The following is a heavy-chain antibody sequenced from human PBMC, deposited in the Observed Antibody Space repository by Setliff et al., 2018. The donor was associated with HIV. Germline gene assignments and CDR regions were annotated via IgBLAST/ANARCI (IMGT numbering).Heavy chain of an antibody. CDR2: IKGDGSII. CDR3: AKDRDEKWGSSPTDF. CDR1: GFTFSKYW. Sequence: GGSLRLSCVMSGFTFSKYWMHWVRQVPGKGPVWVAHIKGDGSIINHADFVKGRFTISRDNSKNALYLQMNSLRAEDTGLYYCAKDRDEKWGSSPTDFWGQGTLVTVSS. V-gene: IGHV3-74*01. J-gene: IGHJ4*02. D-gene: IGHD1-26*01.